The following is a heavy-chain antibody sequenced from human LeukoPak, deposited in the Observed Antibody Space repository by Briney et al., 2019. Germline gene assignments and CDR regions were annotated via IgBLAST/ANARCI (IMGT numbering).Heavy chain of an antibody. CDR3: AKDAYSSSLEYFQH. D-gene: IGHD6-6*01. Sequence: GRSLRLSCAASGFTFSSYGMHWVRQAPGKGLEWVAFIRYDGSKDYYADSVKGRLTISRDNSMNALYLRMNSLRAEDTAVYYCAKDAYSSSLEYFQHWGQGTLVTVSS. V-gene: IGHV3-30*02. J-gene: IGHJ1*01. CDR2: IRYDGSKD. CDR1: GFTFSSYG.